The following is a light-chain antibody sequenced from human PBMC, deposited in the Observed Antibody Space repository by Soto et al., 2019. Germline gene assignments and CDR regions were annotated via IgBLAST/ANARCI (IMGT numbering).Light chain of an antibody. CDR1: QSASSY. CDR2: DAS. J-gene: IGKJ1*01. Sequence: EIVVTQSPATLSLSPGERATLSCRASQSASSYLAWYQQKPGQAPRLLIYDASNRATGIPARFSGSGSGTDFTLTISSLEPEDFAVYYCQQRSNWPRTFGQGTKVAIK. CDR3: QQRSNWPRT. V-gene: IGKV3-11*01.